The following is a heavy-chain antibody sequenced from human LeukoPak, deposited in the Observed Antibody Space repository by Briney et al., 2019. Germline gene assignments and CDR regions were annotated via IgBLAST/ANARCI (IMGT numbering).Heavy chain of an antibody. Sequence: ASVKVSCRASGYTFTGYYMHWVRQMPGKGLEWMGIIYPGDSDTRYSPSFQGQVTISADKSISTAYLQWSSLKASDTAMYYCARPSWGYCSSTSCRFDYWGQGTLVTVSS. CDR2: IYPGDSDT. V-gene: IGHV5-51*01. CDR3: ARPSWGYCSSTSCRFDY. J-gene: IGHJ4*02. CDR1: GYTFTGYY. D-gene: IGHD2-2*01.